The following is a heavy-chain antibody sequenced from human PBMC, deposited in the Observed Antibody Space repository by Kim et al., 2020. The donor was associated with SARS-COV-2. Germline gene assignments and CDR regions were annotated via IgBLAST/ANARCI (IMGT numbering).Heavy chain of an antibody. J-gene: IGHJ4*02. CDR3: ARGVWGPLTAAGTYYFDY. Sequence: ASVKVSCKASGYTFTGYYMHWVRQAPGQGLEWMGWINPNSGGTNYAQKFQGRVTMTRDTSISTAYMELSRLRSDDTAVYYCARGVWGPLTAAGTYYFDYWGQGTLVTVSS. CDR2: INPNSGGT. V-gene: IGHV1-2*02. CDR1: GYTFTGYY. D-gene: IGHD6-13*01.